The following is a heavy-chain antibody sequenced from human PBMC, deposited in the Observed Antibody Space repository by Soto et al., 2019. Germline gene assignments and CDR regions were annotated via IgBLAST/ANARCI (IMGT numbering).Heavy chain of an antibody. V-gene: IGHV4-39*02. CDR2: IYYSGAT. CDR1: GGSISTSSYY. J-gene: IGHJ1*01. CDR3: ARLAYSGYLQT. Sequence: SETLSLTCDVSGGSISTSSYYWGWIRQPPGKGLEWIASIYYSGATYYNPSLQSRVTISVDTSNNRFSLTLSSLIAADTAVYFCARLAYSGYLQTWGQGSLVTVS. D-gene: IGHD1-26*01.